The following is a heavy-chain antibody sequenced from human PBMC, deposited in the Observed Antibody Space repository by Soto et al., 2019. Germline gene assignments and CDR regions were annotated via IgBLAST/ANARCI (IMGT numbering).Heavy chain of an antibody. CDR2: ISYDGSNK. V-gene: IGHV3-30-3*01. CDR1: GFTFSSYA. Sequence: GGSLRLSCAASGFTFSSYAMHWVRQAPGKGLEWVAVISYDGSNKYYADSVKGRFTISRDNSKNTLYLQMNSLRAEDTAVYYCARDPSKPGYSSGYYRTPYYYFGMDVRGQGTTVTVSS. D-gene: IGHD3-22*01. CDR3: ARDPSKPGYSSGYYRTPYYYFGMDV. J-gene: IGHJ6*02.